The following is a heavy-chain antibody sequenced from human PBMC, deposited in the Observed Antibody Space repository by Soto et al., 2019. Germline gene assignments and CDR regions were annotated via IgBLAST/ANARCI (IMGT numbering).Heavy chain of an antibody. D-gene: IGHD3-22*01. CDR1: GGSISSWGYY. CDR3: ARGCTYYYDSSGYPFDY. CDR2: IYYSGST. Sequence: ASETLSLTCTVSGGSISSWGYYWSWIRQHPGKGLEWIGYIYYSGSTYYNPSLKSRVTISVDTSKNQFSLKLSSVTAADMAVYYCARGCTYYYDSSGYPFDYWGQGTLVTVSS. V-gene: IGHV4-31*03. J-gene: IGHJ4*02.